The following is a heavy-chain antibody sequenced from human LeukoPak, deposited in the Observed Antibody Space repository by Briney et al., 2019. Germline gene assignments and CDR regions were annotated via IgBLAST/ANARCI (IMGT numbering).Heavy chain of an antibody. J-gene: IGHJ4*02. CDR3: ARGRVGATTLVFDY. Sequence: GASVKVSCKASGYTFTGHYMHWVRQAPGQGLEWMRWINPNSGGTNYAQKFQGRVTMTRDTSISTAYMELSSLRSDDTAVYYCARGRVGATTLVFDYWGQGALVTVSS. CDR1: GYTFTGHY. D-gene: IGHD1-26*01. CDR2: INPNSGGT. V-gene: IGHV1-2*02.